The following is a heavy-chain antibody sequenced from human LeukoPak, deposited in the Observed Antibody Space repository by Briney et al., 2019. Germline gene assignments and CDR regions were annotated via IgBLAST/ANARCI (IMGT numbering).Heavy chain of an antibody. V-gene: IGHV3-23*01. CDR2: IVGSGAST. CDR3: AKWGDYDVLTGYYDSDY. Sequence: PGASLRLSRAASGFTFSNYAMSWVRQAPGKGLEWVSAIVGSGASTYYADSVKGRFTISRDNSKNTLYLQMNSLRAEDTALYYCAKWGDYDVLTGYYDSDYWGQGTLVTVSS. CDR1: GFTFSNYA. J-gene: IGHJ4*02. D-gene: IGHD3-9*01.